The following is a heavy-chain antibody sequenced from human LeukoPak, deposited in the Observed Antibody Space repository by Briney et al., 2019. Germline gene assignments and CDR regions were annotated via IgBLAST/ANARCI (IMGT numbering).Heavy chain of an antibody. J-gene: IGHJ4*02. CDR2: FDPEDGET. CDR1: GYTLTELS. CDR3: AADRGTTYYYDSSGYLK. Sequence: GASVKVSCKVSGYTLTELSMHWVRQAPGKGLEWMGGFDPEDGETIYAQKFQGRVTMTEDTSTDTAYMELSSLRSEDTAVYYCAADRGTTYYYDSSGYLKWGQGTLVTVSS. D-gene: IGHD3-22*01. V-gene: IGHV1-24*01.